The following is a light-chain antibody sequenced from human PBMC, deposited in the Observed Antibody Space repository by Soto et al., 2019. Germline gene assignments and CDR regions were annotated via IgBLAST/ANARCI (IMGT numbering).Light chain of an antibody. CDR1: QSVSSSS. J-gene: IGKJ2*01. CDR2: GAS. V-gene: IGKV3-20*01. Sequence: EIVLTQSPGTLSLSPGERATLSCRASQSVSSSSLAWYQQKPGQAPRLLMYGASTRATGIPDRFSGSGSGTDFTLTISRLEPEDFAVYYCQQYGSSPPYTFGQGTKLEIK. CDR3: QQYGSSPPYT.